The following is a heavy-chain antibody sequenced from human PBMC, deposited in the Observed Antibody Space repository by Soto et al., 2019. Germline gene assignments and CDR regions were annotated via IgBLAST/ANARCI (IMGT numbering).Heavy chain of an antibody. V-gene: IGHV3-33*01. CDR3: ARDPDYGDYVDYYYGMDV. D-gene: IGHD4-17*01. CDR1: GFTFSSYG. Sequence: QVQLVESGGGVVQPGRSLRLSCAASGFTFSSYGMHWVRQAPGKGLEWVAVIWYDGSNKYYADSVKGRFTISRDNSKNTLDLQMNSLRAEDTAVYYCARDPDYGDYVDYYYGMDVWGQGTTVTVSS. CDR2: IWYDGSNK. J-gene: IGHJ6*02.